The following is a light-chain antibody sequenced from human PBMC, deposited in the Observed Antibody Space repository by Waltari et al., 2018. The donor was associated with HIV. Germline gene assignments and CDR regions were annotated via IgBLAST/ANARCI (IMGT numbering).Light chain of an antibody. CDR2: AAS. CDR1: QDISNY. CDR3: QQLNSYPT. Sequence: DIQMTQSPSSLSASVGDRVTITCQASQDISNYLNWYQQKPGKAPKLLIYAASTLQSGVPSRFSGSGSGTEFTLTISSLQPEDFATYYCQQLNSYPTFGPGTKVDIK. J-gene: IGKJ3*01. V-gene: IGKV1-9*01.